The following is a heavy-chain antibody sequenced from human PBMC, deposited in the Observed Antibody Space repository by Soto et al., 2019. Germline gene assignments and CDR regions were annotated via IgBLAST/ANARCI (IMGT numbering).Heavy chain of an antibody. CDR1: XDSVGSDXYX. V-gene: IGHV4-31*02. CDR2: ICYSGST. CDR3: PRRHDILTGPDAFDT. J-gene: IGHJ3*02. Sequence: SQXXSXXXTXXXDSVGSDXYXXXXXXXHXGKGLEWIGDICYSGSTSYHPSLKGRVTISVDTSENHLSLKLNSVTAADTAVYYCPRRHDILTGPDAFDTWGQGTMVTVSS. D-gene: IGHD3-9*01.